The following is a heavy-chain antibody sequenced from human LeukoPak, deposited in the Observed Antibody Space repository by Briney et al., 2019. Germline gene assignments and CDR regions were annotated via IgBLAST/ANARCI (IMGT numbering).Heavy chain of an antibody. V-gene: IGHV3-30*18. Sequence: HPGGSLRLSCAASGFTFSRYGLHSVRQAPGKGLESVTVIANDGKDKKYADSVKGRFTISRDNSKSTLYLQMNSLRAEDTGVYYCAKDQQVGAAAYYFDSWGQGTLVTVSS. CDR3: AKDQQVGAAAYYFDS. D-gene: IGHD2-2*01. J-gene: IGHJ4*02. CDR1: GFTFSRYG. CDR2: IANDGKDK.